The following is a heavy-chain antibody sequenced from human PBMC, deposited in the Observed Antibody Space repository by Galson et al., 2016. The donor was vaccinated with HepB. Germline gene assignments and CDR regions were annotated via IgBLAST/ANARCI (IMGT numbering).Heavy chain of an antibody. D-gene: IGHD2-2*02. CDR3: ARQYHLLYYCFDN. V-gene: IGHV1-69*06. CDR2: IIPIFATA. Sequence: SVKVSCKASGGTFSSYALNWVRQAPGQGLEWMGGIIPIFATANYAQKFQGRVTITADISTSTAYMELSSLRSEDTAVYYCARQYHLLYYCFDNWGQGTLVTVSS. J-gene: IGHJ4*02. CDR1: GGTFSSYA.